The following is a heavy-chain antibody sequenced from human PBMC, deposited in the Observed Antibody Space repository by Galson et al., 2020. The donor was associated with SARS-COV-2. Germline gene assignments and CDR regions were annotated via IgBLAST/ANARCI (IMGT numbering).Heavy chain of an antibody. V-gene: IGHV4-61*09. CDR3: ARGGSSWDGNWLDP. CDR2: VYTTGSA. D-gene: IGHD2-2*01. CDR1: GDSINSGHHY. J-gene: IGHJ5*02. Sequence: SETLSLTCTVSGDSINSGHHYWSWIRQPAGKGLESIGQVYTTGSANYNPSLKSRVTISLDTSKNQFFLNLESVTAADTSVYYCARGGSSWDGNWLDPWGQGTLVIVSS.